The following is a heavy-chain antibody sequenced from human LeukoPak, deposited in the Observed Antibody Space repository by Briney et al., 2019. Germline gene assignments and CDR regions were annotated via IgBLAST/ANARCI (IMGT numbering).Heavy chain of an antibody. Sequence: GGTLSLSCAAVGFTFSSYGMSWVRQAPGEGLEWVSSISDRGSSTYYADSGKGRFTNSRDNSKNTLYLQMNSLKAEDTAVYYCARGLGRYNWNVDLDPWGQGTLVTVSS. CDR2: ISDRGSST. J-gene: IGHJ5*02. D-gene: IGHD1-20*01. CDR1: GFTFSSYG. CDR3: ARGLGRYNWNVDLDP. V-gene: IGHV3-23*01.